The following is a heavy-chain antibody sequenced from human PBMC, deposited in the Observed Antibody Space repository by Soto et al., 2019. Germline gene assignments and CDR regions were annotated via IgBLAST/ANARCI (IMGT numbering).Heavy chain of an antibody. CDR3: ATSVGIAPTGEDGMDV. V-gene: IGHV1-69*13. Sequence: SVKVSCKASGGTFSIYGFSWVRQAPGQGPEGIGGIIPILTTPNYAQKFQGRVTIVADESTTTVYMELSSLKFEDTAVYYCATSVGIAPTGEDGMDVWGPGTSMTFS. J-gene: IGHJ6*02. CDR2: IIPILTTP. D-gene: IGHD2-8*02. CDR1: GGTFSIYG.